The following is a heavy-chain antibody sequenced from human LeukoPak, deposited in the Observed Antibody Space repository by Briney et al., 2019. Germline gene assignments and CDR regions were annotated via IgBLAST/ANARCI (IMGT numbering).Heavy chain of an antibody. CDR2: ISYDGSNK. J-gene: IGHJ6*02. D-gene: IGHD3-10*01. Sequence: GGSLRLSCAASGFTFSSYAMHWVRQAPGKGLEWVAVISYDGSNKYYADSVKGRFTISRDNSKNTLYLQMNSLRAEDTAVYYCARDHGSGSPGVSFYGMDVWGQGTTVTVSS. CDR1: GFTFSSYA. CDR3: ARDHGSGSPGVSFYGMDV. V-gene: IGHV3-30*04.